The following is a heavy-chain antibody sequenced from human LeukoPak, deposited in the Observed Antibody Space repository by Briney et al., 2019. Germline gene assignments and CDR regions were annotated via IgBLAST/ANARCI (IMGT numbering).Heavy chain of an antibody. CDR1: GGSFSGYY. CDR2: INHSGST. CDR3: AVMVDPGGSDYGDYGGAFVDY. J-gene: IGHJ4*02. V-gene: IGHV4-34*01. D-gene: IGHD4-17*01. Sequence: SETLSLTCAVHGGSFSGYYWRRIRQPPGKGMEWIGEINHSGSTNYNPSLKSRVTISVDTSKNQFSLKLNSVTAADTAVYFCAVMVDPGGSDYGDYGGAFVDYWGQGTLVTVSS.